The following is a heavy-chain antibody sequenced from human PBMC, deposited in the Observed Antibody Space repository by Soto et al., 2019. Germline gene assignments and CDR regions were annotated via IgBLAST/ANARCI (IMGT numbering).Heavy chain of an antibody. CDR3: GRAYSSSSGKNAFDF. Sequence: VQLVASGGGFVQPGGSLRLSCAASGFTFSNSGMTWVRQAPGKGLDWVSYISPSSSTIYYADSVKGRFTISRVNAMNSLYLEMNSLRAADTASYYWGRAYSSSSGKNAFDFWGQGTMVTVSS. V-gene: IGHV3-48*01. D-gene: IGHD6-13*01. CDR2: ISPSSSTI. CDR1: GFTFSNSG. J-gene: IGHJ3*01.